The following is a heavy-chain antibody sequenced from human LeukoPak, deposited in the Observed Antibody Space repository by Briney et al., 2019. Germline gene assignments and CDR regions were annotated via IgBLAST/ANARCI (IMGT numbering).Heavy chain of an antibody. CDR3: ARGGSYLSAFDI. CDR1: GFTFSSYG. Sequence: GGSLRLSCAASGFTFSSYGMSWVRQAPGKGLEWVANIKQDGSEKYYVDSVKGRFTISRDNAKNSLYLQMNSLRAEDTAVYYCARGGSYLSAFDIWGQGTMVTVSS. D-gene: IGHD1-26*01. CDR2: IKQDGSEK. J-gene: IGHJ3*02. V-gene: IGHV3-7*03.